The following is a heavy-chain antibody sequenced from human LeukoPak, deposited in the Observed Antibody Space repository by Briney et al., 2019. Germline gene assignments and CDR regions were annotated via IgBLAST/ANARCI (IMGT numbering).Heavy chain of an antibody. CDR3: ASPEPRDYYYYYGMDV. D-gene: IGHD1-14*01. V-gene: IGHV4-34*01. Sequence: GSLRLSCAASGFTLSDYYMDWVRQAPGKGLEWIGEINHSGSTNYNPSLKSRVTISVDTSKNQFSLKLSSVTAADTAVYYCASPEPRDYYYYYGMDVWGQGTTVTVSS. CDR1: GFTLSDYY. CDR2: INHSGST. J-gene: IGHJ6*02.